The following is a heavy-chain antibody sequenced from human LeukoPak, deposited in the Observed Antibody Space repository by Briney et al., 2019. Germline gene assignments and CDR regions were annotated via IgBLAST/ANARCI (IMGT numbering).Heavy chain of an antibody. J-gene: IGHJ4*02. V-gene: IGHV1-18*01. CDR3: ARVHSSSWYGGANFDY. CDR1: GYTLTSYG. Sequence: ASVKVSCKASGYTLTSYGISWVRQAPGQGLEWMGWISAYNGNTNYAQKLQGRVTMTTDTSTSTAYMELRSLRSDDTAVYYCARVHSSSWYGGANFDYWGQGTLVTVSS. CDR2: ISAYNGNT. D-gene: IGHD6-13*01.